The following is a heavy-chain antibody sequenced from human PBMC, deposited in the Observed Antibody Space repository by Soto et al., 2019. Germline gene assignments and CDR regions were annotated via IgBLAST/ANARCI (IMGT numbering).Heavy chain of an antibody. CDR3: ARDLVTGTTGGMDV. D-gene: IGHD1-7*01. CDR2: IYDSGST. Sequence: PSETLSLTCTVSGGSISSGGYYWSWIRQRPGKGLEWIGYIYDSGSTYYNPSLKSRVTISVDTSKNQFSLKLSSVTAADTAVYYCARDLVTGTTGGMDVWGQGTTVTVSS. CDR1: GGSISSGGYY. V-gene: IGHV4-31*03. J-gene: IGHJ6*02.